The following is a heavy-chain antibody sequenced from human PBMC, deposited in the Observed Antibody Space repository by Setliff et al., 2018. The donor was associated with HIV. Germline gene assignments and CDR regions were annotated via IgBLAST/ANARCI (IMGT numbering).Heavy chain of an antibody. J-gene: IGHJ2*01. CDR2: INQDGFKN. D-gene: IGHD1-26*01. CDR1: GFTFSNYW. V-gene: IGHV3-7*04. CDR3: VREGATPDYYWFFDV. Sequence: GGSLRLSCVGSGFTFSNYWMSWVRQSPGKGLEWVANINQDGFKNYSVDSVKGRVTVSRDNAKNSLYLQMSDVRGEDTAVYYCVREGATPDYYWFFDVWGRGPLVTVSS.